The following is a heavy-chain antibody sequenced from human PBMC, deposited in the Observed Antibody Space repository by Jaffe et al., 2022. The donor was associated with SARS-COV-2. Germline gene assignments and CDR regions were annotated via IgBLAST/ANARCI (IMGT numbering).Heavy chain of an antibody. Sequence: QLQVHESGPGLVSPSETLSLTCTVSGGTITSSSYYWNWIRQCPGRGPEWIGSIYHTGTTYYSLSLRSRVTISQDASRNQFFLRLTSVTAADTAIYYCVADEAQWVVPDWYFDLWGRGTLVTVSS. D-gene: IGHD6-19*01. CDR1: GGTITSSSYY. V-gene: IGHV4-39*01. J-gene: IGHJ2*01. CDR3: VADEAQWVVPDWYFDL. CDR2: IYHTGTT.